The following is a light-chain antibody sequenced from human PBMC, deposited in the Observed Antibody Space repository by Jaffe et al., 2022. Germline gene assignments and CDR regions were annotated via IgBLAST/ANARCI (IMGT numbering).Light chain of an antibody. J-gene: IGLJ3*02. CDR3: QTWGAGALV. V-gene: IGLV4-69*01. Sequence: QLVLTQSPSASASLGASVKLTCTLSSGYSSYAIAWHHQQSEKGPRYLMKVNSDGSHSKGDGIPDRFSGSSSGAERYLTISSLQSEDEADYYCQTWGAGALVFGGGTKLTVL. CDR2: VNSDGSH. CDR1: SGYSSYA.